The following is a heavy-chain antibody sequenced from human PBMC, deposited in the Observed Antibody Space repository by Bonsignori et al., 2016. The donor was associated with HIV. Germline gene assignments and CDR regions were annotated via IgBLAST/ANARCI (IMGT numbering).Heavy chain of an antibody. CDR3: ARDRGGFDY. D-gene: IGHD3-16*01. Sequence: RQAPGKGLEWLAYVSNSGSTIYYADSVRGRFAISRDNAKNSLYLQMNSLRPEDTAVYFCARDRGGFDYWGQGALVTVSS. V-gene: IGHV3-11*01. J-gene: IGHJ4*02. CDR2: VSNSGSTI.